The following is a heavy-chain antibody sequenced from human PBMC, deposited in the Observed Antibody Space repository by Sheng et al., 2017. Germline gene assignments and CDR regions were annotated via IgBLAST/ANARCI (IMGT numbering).Heavy chain of an antibody. CDR3: ARGYYDLLTGPDY. Sequence: EVHLVESGGGLVKPGGSLRISCAASGFTFSTYSMNWVRQAPGKGLEWVSSISSRSIYMYYADSVKGRFTISRDNAKNSLYLQMNSLRAEDTAVYYCARGYYDLLTGPDYWGQGTLVTVSS. CDR1: GFTFSTYS. CDR2: ISSRSIYM. D-gene: IGHD3-9*01. V-gene: IGHV3-21*01. J-gene: IGHJ4*02.